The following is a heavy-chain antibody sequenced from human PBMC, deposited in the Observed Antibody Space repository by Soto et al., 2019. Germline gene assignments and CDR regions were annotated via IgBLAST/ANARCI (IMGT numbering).Heavy chain of an antibody. CDR3: AKGGQLLVEGGGY. D-gene: IGHD2-2*01. CDR2: IGWNRGSI. Sequence: EVQLVESGGGLVQPGRSLRLSCAASGFTLDDYAMHWVRQVPGKGLGWVSGIGWNRGSIGYADSVKGRFTISRDNAKNPLYLQMNSLRAEDTALYYCAKGGQLLVEGGGYWGQGTLVTVSS. V-gene: IGHV3-9*01. CDR1: GFTLDDYA. J-gene: IGHJ4*02.